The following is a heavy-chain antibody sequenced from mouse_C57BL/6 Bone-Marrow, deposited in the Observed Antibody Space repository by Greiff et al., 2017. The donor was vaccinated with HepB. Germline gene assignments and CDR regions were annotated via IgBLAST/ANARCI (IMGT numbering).Heavy chain of an antibody. CDR3: ARGDYGKSYWYFDV. CDR2: IYPGGGYT. V-gene: IGHV1-63*01. Sequence: VQLVESGAELVRPGTSVKMSCKASGYTFTNYWIGWAKQRPGHGLEWIGDIYPGGGYTNYNEKFKGKATLTADKSSSTAYMQFSSLTSEDSAIYYCARGDYGKSYWYFDVWGTGTTVTVSS. D-gene: IGHD2-1*01. CDR1: GYTFTNYW. J-gene: IGHJ1*03.